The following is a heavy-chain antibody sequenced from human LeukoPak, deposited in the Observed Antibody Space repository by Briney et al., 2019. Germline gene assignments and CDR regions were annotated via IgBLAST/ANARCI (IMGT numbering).Heavy chain of an antibody. J-gene: IGHJ5*02. D-gene: IGHD1-26*01. CDR2: INTDGSTT. CDR1: GFTFSSYW. Sequence: GGSLILSCAASGFTFSSYWMHWVRQAPGKGLVWISRINTDGSTTSYADSVKGRFTISRDNAKNTLYLQMNSLRAEDTAVYYCARVSSGSYNWVDPWGQGTLVTVSS. CDR3: ARVSSGSYNWVDP. V-gene: IGHV3-74*01.